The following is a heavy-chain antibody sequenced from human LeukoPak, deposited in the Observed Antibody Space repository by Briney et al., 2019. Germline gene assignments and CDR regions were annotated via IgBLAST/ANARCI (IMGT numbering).Heavy chain of an antibody. CDR2: IYSGGST. CDR1: GFTVSSNY. J-gene: IGHJ3*02. CDR3: ARVAYSGSHNDPSGDAFDI. D-gene: IGHD1-26*01. Sequence: PGGSLRLSCAASGFTVSSNYMSWVRQAPGKGLEWVSVIYSGGSTYYADSVKGRFTISRDNSKNTLYLQMNSLRAEDTAVYYCARVAYSGSHNDPSGDAFDIWGQGTMVTVSS. V-gene: IGHV3-53*01.